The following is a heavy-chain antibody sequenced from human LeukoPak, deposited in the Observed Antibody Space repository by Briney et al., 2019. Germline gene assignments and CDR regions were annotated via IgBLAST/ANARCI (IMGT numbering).Heavy chain of an antibody. V-gene: IGHV4-59*01. J-gene: IGHJ2*01. CDR1: GGSISSYY. D-gene: IGHD6-13*01. Sequence: KPSETLSLTCTVSGGSISSYYWSWIRQPPGKGLEWIGYIYYIGSTKYNPSLKSRVTISVDTSMNQVSRKLSAVTAADTAVYYCAREPDSSSWWYFDLWGRGTLVTVSS. CDR3: AREPDSSSWWYFDL. CDR2: IYYIGST.